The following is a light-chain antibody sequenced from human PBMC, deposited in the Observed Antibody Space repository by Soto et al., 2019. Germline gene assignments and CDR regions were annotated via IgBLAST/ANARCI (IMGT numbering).Light chain of an antibody. J-gene: IGKJ1*01. Sequence: ALQMTQSTSSLSASVGDRVAMTCRASQGISTYLNWYHQKPGKAPKFLIYDASSVESGVPSRFSGSGSGTEFTLTISNLQPDDFATYFCQQYNNYPRTFGQGTKVDI. CDR1: QGISTY. CDR3: QQYNNYPRT. V-gene: IGKV1D-13*01. CDR2: DAS.